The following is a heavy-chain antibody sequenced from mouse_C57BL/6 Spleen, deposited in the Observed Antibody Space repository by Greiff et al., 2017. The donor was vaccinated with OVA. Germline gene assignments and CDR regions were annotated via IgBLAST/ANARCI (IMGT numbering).Heavy chain of an antibody. J-gene: IGHJ4*01. D-gene: IGHD1-1*01. CDR1: GYTFTGYW. Sequence: QVQLQQSGAELMKPGASVKLSCKATGYTFTGYWIEWVKQRPGHGLEWIGEILPGSGSTNYNEKFKGKATFTADTSSNTAYMQRSSLTTDDSAIYYGARKGTTVVATEDAMDYWGQGTSVTVSS. V-gene: IGHV1-9*01. CDR2: ILPGSGST. CDR3: ARKGTTVVATEDAMDY.